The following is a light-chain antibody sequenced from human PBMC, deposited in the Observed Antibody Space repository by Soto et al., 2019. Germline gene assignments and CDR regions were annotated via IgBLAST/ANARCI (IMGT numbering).Light chain of an antibody. V-gene: IGKV1-39*01. CDR3: QQYDTLRVT. Sequence: DIQMTQSPSSLSASVGDRVTITCRASQSVSSYLNWYQQKAGKAPKLLIYAASTLQSGVPSRFSGSGSGTDFTLVISSLQPEDFATYYCQQYDTLRVTVVPGTKVDTK. J-gene: IGKJ3*01. CDR1: QSVSSY. CDR2: AAS.